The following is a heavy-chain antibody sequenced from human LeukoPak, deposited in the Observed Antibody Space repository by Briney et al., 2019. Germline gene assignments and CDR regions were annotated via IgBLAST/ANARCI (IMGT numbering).Heavy chain of an antibody. Sequence: GGSLRLSCAASGFTVSSNYMSWVRQAPGKGLEWVSVIYSGGSTYYADSVKGRFTISRDNSKNTLYLQMDSLRAEDTAVYYCASLDRGESYFDYWGQGTLVTVSS. CDR3: ASLDRGESYFDY. V-gene: IGHV3-66*02. D-gene: IGHD3-10*01. CDR1: GFTVSSNY. J-gene: IGHJ4*02. CDR2: IYSGGST.